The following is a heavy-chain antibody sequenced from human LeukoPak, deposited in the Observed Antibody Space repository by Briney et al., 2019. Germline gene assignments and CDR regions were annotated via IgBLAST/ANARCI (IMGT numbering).Heavy chain of an antibody. J-gene: IGHJ4*02. CDR3: ARAIPGQQLVLDYFDY. CDR1: GGSISGYY. D-gene: IGHD6-13*01. Sequence: PSETLSLTCTVSGGSISGYYWSWIRQPPGKGLEWIGYIYYSGSTNYNPSLKSRVTISVDTSKNQFSLKLSSVTAADTAVYYCARAIPGQQLVLDYFDYWGQGTLVTVSS. V-gene: IGHV4-59*01. CDR2: IYYSGST.